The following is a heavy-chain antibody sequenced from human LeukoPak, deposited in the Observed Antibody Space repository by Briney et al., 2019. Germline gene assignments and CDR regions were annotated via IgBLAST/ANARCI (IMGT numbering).Heavy chain of an antibody. V-gene: IGHV3-21*01. Sequence: GGSLRLSCAASGFTFSSYSMNWVRQAPGKGLEWVSSISSSSSYIYYADSVKGRFTISRDNAKNSLYLQMSSLRAEDTAVYYCASERVVAAAVPFDYWGQGTLVTVSS. CDR2: ISSSSSYI. D-gene: IGHD6-13*01. CDR3: ASERVVAAAVPFDY. CDR1: GFTFSSYS. J-gene: IGHJ4*02.